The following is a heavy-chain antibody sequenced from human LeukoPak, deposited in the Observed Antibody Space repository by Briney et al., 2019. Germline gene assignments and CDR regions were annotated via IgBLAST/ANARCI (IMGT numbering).Heavy chain of an antibody. Sequence: KISCKGSGYTFTSYDINWVRQATGQGLEWMGWMNPNSGNTGYAQKFQGRVTITRNTSISTAYMELSSLRSEDTAVYYCASGGITMIRNAFDIWGQGTMVTVSS. J-gene: IGHJ3*02. CDR2: MNPNSGNT. V-gene: IGHV1-8*03. CDR1: GYTFTSYD. CDR3: ASGGITMIRNAFDI. D-gene: IGHD3-22*01.